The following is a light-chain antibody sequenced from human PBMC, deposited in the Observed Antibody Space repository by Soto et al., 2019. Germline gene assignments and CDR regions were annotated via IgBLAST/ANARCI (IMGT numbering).Light chain of an antibody. V-gene: IGKV1-5*01. J-gene: IGKJ1*01. CDR2: DAS. CDR1: HSISTW. CDR3: QQYNTYSPAT. Sequence: QMTQSPSTLSASVGDRVTITCRASHSISTWLAWFQQKPGKAPRLLIYDASSLEDGVPSRFSGGGSGTEFTLTISSLQPDDFAAEYWQQYNTYSPATFRQGTKVEVK.